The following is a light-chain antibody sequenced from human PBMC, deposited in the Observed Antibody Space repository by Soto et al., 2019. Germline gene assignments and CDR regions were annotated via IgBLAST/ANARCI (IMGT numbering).Light chain of an antibody. CDR1: QSVSSTY. Sequence: EIVLTQSPGTLSLSPGERATLSCRASQSVSSTYLAWYQQKPGQAPRLLIYGASSRATGIPDKFSGSGSGTDFTITISRLEHEDFAVYFCQQYGSSPTTFGQGPKVEIK. CDR3: QQYGSSPTT. J-gene: IGKJ1*01. CDR2: GAS. V-gene: IGKV3-20*01.